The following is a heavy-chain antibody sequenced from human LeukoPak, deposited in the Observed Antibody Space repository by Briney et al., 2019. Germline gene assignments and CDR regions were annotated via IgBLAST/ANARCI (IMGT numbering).Heavy chain of an antibody. CDR2: IYYSGST. V-gene: IGHV4-38-2*02. Sequence: SETLSLTCTVSGYSISSGYYWGWIRQPPGKGLEWIGSIYYSGSTYYNPSLKSRVTISVDTSKNQFSLKLSSVTAADTAVYYCAGSDCTNGVCRYLRVFDYWGQGTLVTVSS. D-gene: IGHD2-8*01. CDR1: GYSISSGYY. J-gene: IGHJ4*02. CDR3: AGSDCTNGVCRYLRVFDY.